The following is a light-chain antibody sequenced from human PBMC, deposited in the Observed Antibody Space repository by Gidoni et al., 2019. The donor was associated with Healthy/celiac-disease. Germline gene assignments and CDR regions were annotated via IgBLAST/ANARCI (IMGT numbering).Light chain of an antibody. V-gene: IGKV1-5*03. CDR3: QQYNSYSPCS. CDR1: QSISSW. CDR2: KAS. J-gene: IGKJ2*04. Sequence: DIQMPQSPSTLSASVGDRVTITCRASQSISSWLAWYQQKPGKAPKLLIYKASSLESGVPSRFSGSGSGTEFTLTISSLQPDDFATYYCQQYNSYSPCSFGQXTKLEIK.